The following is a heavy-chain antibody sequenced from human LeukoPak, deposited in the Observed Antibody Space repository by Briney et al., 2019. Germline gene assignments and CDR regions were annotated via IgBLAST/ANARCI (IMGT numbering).Heavy chain of an antibody. V-gene: IGHV3-48*01. D-gene: IGHD2-15*01. CDR3: ARILTYCSGGSCYCDAFDI. Sequence: PGGSLRLSCAASGFTFSSYSMNWVRQAPGKGLEWVSYISSSSSTIYYADSVKGRFTISRDNAKNSLYLQMNSLRAEDTAVYYCARILTYCSGGSCYCDAFDIWGQGTMVTVSS. CDR1: GFTFSSYS. CDR2: ISSSSSTI. J-gene: IGHJ3*02.